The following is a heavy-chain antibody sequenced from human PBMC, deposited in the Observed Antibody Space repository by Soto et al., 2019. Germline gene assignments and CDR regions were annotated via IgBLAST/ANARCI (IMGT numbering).Heavy chain of an antibody. V-gene: IGHV4-59*01. CDR3: ARDRIYSTAARGIYYYGMDV. CDR2: IYYSGST. Sequence: SETLSLTCTVSGGSISSYYWSWIRQPPGKGLEWIGYIYYSGSTNYNPSLKSRVTISVDTSKNQFSLKLSSVTAADTAVYYCARDRIYSTAARGIYYYGMDVWGQGTTVTVSS. D-gene: IGHD3-10*01. J-gene: IGHJ6*02. CDR1: GGSISSYY.